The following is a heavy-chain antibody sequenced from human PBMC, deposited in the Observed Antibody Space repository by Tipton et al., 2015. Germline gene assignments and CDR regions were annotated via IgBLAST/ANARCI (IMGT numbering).Heavy chain of an antibody. Sequence: TLSLTCAVSAYSITSDYYWGWIRQPPGKGLEWIGSISHSGNPYYNPSLKSRVTISVDTSKNQFSLRVRSVTAADTAVYYCACQDYDILTRDYQTVDYWGQGTLVTVSS. D-gene: IGHD3-9*01. CDR2: ISHSGNP. CDR1: AYSITSDYY. J-gene: IGHJ4*02. V-gene: IGHV4-38-2*01. CDR3: ACQDYDILTRDYQTVDY.